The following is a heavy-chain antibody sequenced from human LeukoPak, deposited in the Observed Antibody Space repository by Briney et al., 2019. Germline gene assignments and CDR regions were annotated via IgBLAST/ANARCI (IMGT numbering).Heavy chain of an antibody. CDR3: ARRRYYDGSGYLE. CDR2: IYYSGRT. CDR1: GDSVSRSDSY. Sequence: NPSETLSLTCSVSGDSVSRSDSYWDWIRQPPGKGLEWIGTIYYSGRTYHSPSLKSRVTMSVDPSNNQFSLNLRSVTAADTAVYYCARRRYYDGSGYLEWGQGTLLSVSS. J-gene: IGHJ1*01. D-gene: IGHD3-22*01. V-gene: IGHV4-39*01.